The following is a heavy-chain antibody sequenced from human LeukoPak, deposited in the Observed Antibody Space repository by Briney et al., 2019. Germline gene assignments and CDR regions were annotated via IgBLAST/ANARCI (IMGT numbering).Heavy chain of an antibody. CDR1: GGTFSSYA. J-gene: IGHJ4*02. CDR3: AREQGEDYYGSGSYYKLGYYFDY. V-gene: IGHV1-2*02. CDR2: VNPNSGGT. D-gene: IGHD3-10*01. Sequence: ASVKVSCKASGGTFSSYAISWVRQAPGQGLEWMGWVNPNSGGTNYAQKFQGRVTMTRDTSISTAYMELSRLGSDDTAVYYCAREQGEDYYGSGSYYKLGYYFDYWGQGTLVTVSS.